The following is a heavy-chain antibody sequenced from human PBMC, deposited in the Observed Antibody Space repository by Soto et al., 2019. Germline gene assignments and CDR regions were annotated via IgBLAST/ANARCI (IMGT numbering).Heavy chain of an antibody. Sequence: QVQLVESGGGVVQPGRSLRLSCAASGFTFSSYAMHWVRQAPGKGLEWVAVISYDGSNKYYADSEKGRFTISRDNSKNTLYLQMNSLRAEDTAVYYCASLATVTTENYYYYGMDVWGQGTTVTVSS. J-gene: IGHJ6*02. CDR1: GFTFSSYA. CDR2: ISYDGSNK. D-gene: IGHD4-17*01. CDR3: ASLATVTTENYYYYGMDV. V-gene: IGHV3-30-3*01.